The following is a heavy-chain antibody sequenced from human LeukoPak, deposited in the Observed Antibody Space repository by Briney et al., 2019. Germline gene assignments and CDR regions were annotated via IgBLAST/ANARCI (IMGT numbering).Heavy chain of an antibody. D-gene: IGHD2-15*01. CDR3: ATAIVVVVASTAAFDI. J-gene: IGHJ3*02. CDR1: GYTLTELS. CDR2: FDPEDGET. V-gene: IGHV1-24*01. Sequence: GALVKVSCKVSGYTLTELSMHWVRQAPGKGLEWMGGFDPEDGETIYAQKFQGRVTMTEDTSTDTAYMELTSLRSEDTAVYYCATAIVVVVASTAAFDIWGQGTMVTVSS.